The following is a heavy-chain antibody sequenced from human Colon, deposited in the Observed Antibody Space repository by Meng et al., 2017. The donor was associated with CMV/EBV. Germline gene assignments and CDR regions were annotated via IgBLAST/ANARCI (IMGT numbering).Heavy chain of an antibody. V-gene: IGHV5-51*01. J-gene: IGHJ4*02. CDR1: GYSFTSYW. Sequence: GGSLRLSCKGSGYSFTSYWIGWVRQMPGKGLDWMAIVYPGESDAVHNPSFQGRVTISADKSINTAYLQWSSLRASDTAMYYCVRREYFDTETGKWGQGTMVTVSS. D-gene: IGHD3-22*01. CDR2: VYPGESDA. CDR3: VRREYFDTETGK.